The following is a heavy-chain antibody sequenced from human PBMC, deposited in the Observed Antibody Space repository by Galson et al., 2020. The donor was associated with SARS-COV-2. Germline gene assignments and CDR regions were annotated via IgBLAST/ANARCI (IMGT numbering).Heavy chain of an antibody. J-gene: IGHJ4*02. Sequence: GGSLRLSCTASGFTFSRDWMHWVRQVPGKGLVWVSRINSDGSSRNYADSVKGRFTISRDNANNTLYLQMNSLRAEDTAVYYCVRDPRPLEWEGSHYWGQGTLVTVSS. CDR1: GFTFSRDW. V-gene: IGHV3-74*01. D-gene: IGHD1-26*01. CDR3: VRDPRPLEWEGSHY. CDR2: INSDGSSR.